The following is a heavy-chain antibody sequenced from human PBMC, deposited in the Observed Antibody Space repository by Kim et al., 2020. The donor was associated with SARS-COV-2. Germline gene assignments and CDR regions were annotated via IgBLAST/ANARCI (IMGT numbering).Heavy chain of an antibody. D-gene: IGHD3-10*01. V-gene: IGHV7-4-1*02. J-gene: IGHJ4*02. Sequence: YAQGFTGRFVFSLDPSVSTAYLQISSLKAEDTAVYYCARERGERSGGFDYWGQGTLVTVSS. CDR3: ARERGERSGGFDY.